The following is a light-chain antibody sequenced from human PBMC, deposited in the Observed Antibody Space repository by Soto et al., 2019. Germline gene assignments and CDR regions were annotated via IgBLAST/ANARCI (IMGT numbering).Light chain of an antibody. CDR2: GNN. V-gene: IGLV1-40*01. Sequence: QLVLTQPPSVSGAPGQRVTISCTGSSSNIGAGYDVHWYQHLPGTAPKLLIYGNNNRPSGVPDRFSGSKSGTSASLAITGLQAEDEADYYCQSYDTSLSGWVFGGGTKLTVL. J-gene: IGLJ3*02. CDR3: QSYDTSLSGWV. CDR1: SSNIGAGYD.